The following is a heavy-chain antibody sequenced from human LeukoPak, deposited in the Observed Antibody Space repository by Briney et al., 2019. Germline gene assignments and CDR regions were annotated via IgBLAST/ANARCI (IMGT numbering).Heavy chain of an antibody. V-gene: IGHV3-30*18. D-gene: IGHD5-18*01. CDR3: AKDPDVDTAMGDAFDI. Sequence: PGGSLRLSCAASGFTFGSYSMNWVRQAPGKGLEWVAVISYDGSNKYYADSVKGRFTISRDNSKNTLYLQMNSLRAEDTAVYYCAKDPDVDTAMGDAFDIWGQGTMVTVSS. J-gene: IGHJ3*02. CDR1: GFTFGSYS. CDR2: ISYDGSNK.